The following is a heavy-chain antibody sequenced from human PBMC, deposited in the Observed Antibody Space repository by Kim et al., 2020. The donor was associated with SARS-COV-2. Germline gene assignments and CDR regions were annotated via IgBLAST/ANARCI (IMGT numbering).Heavy chain of an antibody. CDR3: ARDRYYGSGSYHYYYYGMDV. V-gene: IGHV3-13*04. CDR1: GFTFSSYD. Sequence: GGSLRLSCAASGFTFSSYDMHWVRQATGKGLEWVSAIGTAGDTYYPGSVKGRFTISRENAKNSLYLQMNSLRAGDTAVYYCARDRYYGSGSYHYYYYGMDVWCQGNTVSVPS. D-gene: IGHD3-10*01. J-gene: IGHJ6*02. CDR2: IGTAGDT.